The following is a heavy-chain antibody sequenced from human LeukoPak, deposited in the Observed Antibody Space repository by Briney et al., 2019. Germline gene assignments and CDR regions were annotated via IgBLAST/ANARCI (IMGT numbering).Heavy chain of an antibody. CDR1: GFTFSNYA. CDR3: AKVRRSGWDHFDY. J-gene: IGHJ4*02. V-gene: IGHV3-23*01. Sequence: PGGFLRLSCAASGFTFSNYAMSWVRQAPGWGLGWVSAIRGSGVSTDYADSVKGRFTISRDNSKKTLFLQMDSLIAEVTAAYYCAKVRRSGWDHFDYWGQGTLVTVSS. CDR2: IRGSGVST. D-gene: IGHD6-19*01.